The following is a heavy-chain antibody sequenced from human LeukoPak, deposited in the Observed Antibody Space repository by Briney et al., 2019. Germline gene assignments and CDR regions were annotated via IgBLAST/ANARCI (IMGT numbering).Heavy chain of an antibody. CDR1: GFSVTNNY. D-gene: IGHD3-22*01. Sequence: GGSLRLSCAVSGFSVTNNYMSWVRQAPGKGLEWVSVIYSGGSTYYADSVKGRFTISRDNSKNTLYLQMNSLRAEDTAVYYCAGSITMIVAPDGWGQGTLVTVSS. J-gene: IGHJ4*02. CDR2: IYSGGST. V-gene: IGHV3-53*05. CDR3: AGSITMIVAPDG.